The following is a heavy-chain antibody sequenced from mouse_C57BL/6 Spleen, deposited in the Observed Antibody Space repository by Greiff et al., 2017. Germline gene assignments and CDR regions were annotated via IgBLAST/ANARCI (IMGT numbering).Heavy chain of an antibody. CDR2: ISYSGST. CDR1: GYSITSGYD. D-gene: IGHD1-1*01. Sequence: EVKLLESGPGMVKPSQSLSLTCTVTGYSITSGYDWHWIRHFPGNKLEWMGYISYSGSTNYNPSLQSRISITHDTSKNHFFLRLNSVTTEDTATYYCARGDYYGSSPWFAYWGQGTLVTVSA. V-gene: IGHV3-1*01. CDR3: ARGDYYGSSPWFAY. J-gene: IGHJ3*01.